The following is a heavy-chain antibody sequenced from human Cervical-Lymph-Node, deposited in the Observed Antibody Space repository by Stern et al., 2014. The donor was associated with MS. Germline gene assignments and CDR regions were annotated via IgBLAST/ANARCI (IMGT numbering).Heavy chain of an antibody. D-gene: IGHD3/OR15-3a*01. V-gene: IGHV1-69*06. CDR1: GG. J-gene: IGHJ5*02. CDR3: ARGTGDNWFGP. CDR2: VIPFVGTS. Sequence: MQLVESGAEVKKTGSSVKVSCKSSGGISWVRQAPGQGLEWMGGVIPFVGTSYYAQKFQGRVTITADTSANTTYLHLSRLTSADTAVYYCARGTGDNWFGPWGQGTLVTVSS.